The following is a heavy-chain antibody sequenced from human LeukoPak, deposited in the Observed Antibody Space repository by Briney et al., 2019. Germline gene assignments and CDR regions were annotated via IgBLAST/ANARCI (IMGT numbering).Heavy chain of an antibody. CDR3: AKDSLVAARRYNWFDP. J-gene: IGHJ5*02. CDR2: IGGSGGST. Sequence: GGSLRLSCAASGFTFSSYAMSWVRQAPGKGLEWVSAIGGSGGSTYYADSVKGRFTISRDNSKNTLYLQMNSLRAEDTAVYYCAKDSLVAARRYNWFDPWGQGTLVTVSS. CDR1: GFTFSSYA. V-gene: IGHV3-23*01. D-gene: IGHD6-6*01.